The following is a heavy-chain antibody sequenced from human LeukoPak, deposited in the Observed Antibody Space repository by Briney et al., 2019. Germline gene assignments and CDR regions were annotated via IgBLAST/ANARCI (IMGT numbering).Heavy chain of an antibody. Sequence: ASVKVCCTTSGYTFTGYYMHWVRQAPGQGLEWMGWINPNSGGTNYAEKFQGRVTMTRDTSINTAYMELSSLRSDDTAVYYCAKTYDSGAYYPDYWGQGTLVTVSS. CDR3: AKTYDSGAYYPDY. V-gene: IGHV1-2*02. D-gene: IGHD3-22*01. CDR1: GYTFTGYY. CDR2: INPNSGGT. J-gene: IGHJ4*02.